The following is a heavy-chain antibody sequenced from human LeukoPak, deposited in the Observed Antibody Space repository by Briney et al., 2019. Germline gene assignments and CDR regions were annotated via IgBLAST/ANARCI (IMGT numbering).Heavy chain of an antibody. J-gene: IGHJ4*02. CDR1: GFTGSSNY. CDR3: ARDPPVGYCGGDCYTDY. CDR2: IYSGGST. Sequence: GGSLRLSCAASGFTGSSNYMSWVRQAPGKGLEWVSVIYSGGSTYYADSVKGRFTISRDNSKNTLYLQMNSLRAEDTAVYYCARDPPVGYCGGDCYTDYWGQGTLVTVSS. V-gene: IGHV3-66*02. D-gene: IGHD2-21*02.